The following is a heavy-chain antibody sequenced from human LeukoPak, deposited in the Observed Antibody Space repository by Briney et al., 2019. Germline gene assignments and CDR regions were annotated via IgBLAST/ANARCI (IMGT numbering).Heavy chain of an antibody. V-gene: IGHV3-23*01. Sequence: GGSLRLSCAASEVAFSSYAMNWVRQAPGKGLEWVSSLHGNGDETHYADSVKGRFTISRDNSKATLYLQMNSLRADDTALYYCAAKRMAGTGYYFESWGQGTLVTVSS. CDR1: EVAFSSYA. CDR2: LHGNGDET. CDR3: AAKRMAGTGYYFES. D-gene: IGHD6-19*01. J-gene: IGHJ4*02.